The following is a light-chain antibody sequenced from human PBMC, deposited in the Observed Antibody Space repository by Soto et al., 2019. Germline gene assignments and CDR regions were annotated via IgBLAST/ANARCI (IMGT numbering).Light chain of an antibody. CDR3: QQFNSYPSVT. J-gene: IGKJ4*01. CDR1: QGISSA. V-gene: IGKV1-13*02. Sequence: AIQLTQSPSSLSASVGDRVTITCRASQGISSALAWYQQKPGKAPKLLIYDASSLESGVPSRFSGSGSGTDFTLTISSLQPEDFATYYCQQFNSYPSVTFGGGTKVDSK. CDR2: DAS.